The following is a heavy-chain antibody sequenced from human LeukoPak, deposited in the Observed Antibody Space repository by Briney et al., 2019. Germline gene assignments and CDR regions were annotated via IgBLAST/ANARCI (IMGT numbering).Heavy chain of an antibody. CDR3: ARRTLLYSSSWYYFDY. Sequence: SETLSLTCTVSGGSISSSSYYWGWLRQPPGTGLEWIGSIYYSGSTYYNPSLKSRVTISVDTSKNQFSLKLSSVTAADTAVYYCARRTLLYSSSWYYFDYWGQGTLVTVSS. V-gene: IGHV4-39*01. CDR2: IYYSGST. D-gene: IGHD6-13*01. CDR1: GGSISSSSYY. J-gene: IGHJ4*02.